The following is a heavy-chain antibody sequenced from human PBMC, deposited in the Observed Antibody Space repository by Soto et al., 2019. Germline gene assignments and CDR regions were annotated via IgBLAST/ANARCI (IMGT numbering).Heavy chain of an antibody. J-gene: IGHJ6*02. CDR2: MNPNSGNT. CDR1: GYTFTSYD. Sequence: QVQLVQSGAEVKKPGASVKVSCKASGYTFTSYDINWVRQATGQGLEWMGWMNPNSGNTGYAQKFQGRVTMTRNTSISTAYMDLSSLRSEDTAVYYCARGDYSNDPSYYGMDVWGQGTTVTVSS. D-gene: IGHD4-4*01. CDR3: ARGDYSNDPSYYGMDV. V-gene: IGHV1-8*01.